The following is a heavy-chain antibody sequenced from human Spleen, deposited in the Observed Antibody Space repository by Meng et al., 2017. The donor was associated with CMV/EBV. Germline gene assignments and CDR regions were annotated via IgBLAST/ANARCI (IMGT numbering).Heavy chain of an antibody. J-gene: IGHJ5*02. V-gene: IGHV1-2*02. D-gene: IGHD3-16*01. CDR2: VNPYSGGT. CDR3: ARIRFGDGGVWGWFDP. Sequence: GYSFTDYYIPWVRHSPGQGLEWMGLVNPYSGGTNYAQRFQGRVTMTRDTSITTVYMELTRLRSDDTAVYYCARIRFGDGGVWGWFDPWGQGTLVTVSS. CDR1: GYSFTDYY.